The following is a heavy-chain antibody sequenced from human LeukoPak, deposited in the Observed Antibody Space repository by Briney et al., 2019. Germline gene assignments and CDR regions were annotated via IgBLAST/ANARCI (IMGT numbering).Heavy chain of an antibody. V-gene: IGHV1-18*01. CDR1: GYTLTELS. CDR3: ARDQPPPRFITMIPLDY. Sequence: GASVKVSCKVSGYTLTELSMHWVRQAPGHGLEWMGWINPHTGITNYAQKFQGRVTMTTDTSTSTAYMELRSPRSDDTAVYYCARDQPPPRFITMIPLDYWGQGTLVTVSS. J-gene: IGHJ4*02. D-gene: IGHD3-22*01. CDR2: INPHTGIT.